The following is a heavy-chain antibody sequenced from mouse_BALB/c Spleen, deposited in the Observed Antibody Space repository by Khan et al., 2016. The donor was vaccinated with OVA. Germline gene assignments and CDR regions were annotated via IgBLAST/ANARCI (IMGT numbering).Heavy chain of an antibody. CDR2: ISRANNI. D-gene: IGHD2-13*01. V-gene: IGHV5-6-5*01. J-gene: IGHJ4*01. Sequence: EVELVESGGGLVTPGGSLKLSCAASGFTFTNYAMFWVRQTPEKGLEWVASISRANNIDYPDSVKGRLTISKDNARNILFLEMSSLRSEDTAMYYCTRGYDFGEIDYWGQGTSVTVSS. CDR1: GFTFTNYA. CDR3: TRGYDFGEIDY.